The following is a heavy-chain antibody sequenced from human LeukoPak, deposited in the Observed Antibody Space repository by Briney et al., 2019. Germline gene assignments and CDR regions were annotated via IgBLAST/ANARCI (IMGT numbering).Heavy chain of an antibody. CDR3: ATAYSGFAYNWFDP. CDR1: GLPLRRSW. V-gene: IGHV3-74*01. D-gene: IGHD5-12*01. J-gene: IGHJ5*02. Sequence: GRSLRLSCELSGLPLRRSWMHWVRHLTGGGLMWVSSMSDDGTVTTYADSVKGRFIISRDNAKNTLYLQLNSLRGEDTALYFCATAYSGFAYNWFDPWGQGALVTVSS. CDR2: MSDDGTVT.